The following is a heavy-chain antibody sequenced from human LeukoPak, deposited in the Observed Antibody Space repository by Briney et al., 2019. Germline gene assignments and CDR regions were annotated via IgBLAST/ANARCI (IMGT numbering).Heavy chain of an antibody. D-gene: IGHD1-26*01. CDR2: IIPIFGTA. CDR1: GGTFSSYA. Sequence: ASVKVSCKASGGTFSSYAISWVRQAPGQGLEWMGGIIPIFGTANYAQKFQGRVTITTDESTSTAYMELSSLRSEDTAVYYCARDQKGEWVAFDIWGQGTMVTVSS. CDR3: ARDQKGEWVAFDI. V-gene: IGHV1-69*05. J-gene: IGHJ3*02.